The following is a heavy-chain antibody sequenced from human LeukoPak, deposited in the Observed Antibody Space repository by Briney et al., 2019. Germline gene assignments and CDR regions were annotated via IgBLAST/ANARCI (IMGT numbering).Heavy chain of an antibody. CDR3: AGDKWANGILTGYLV. J-gene: IGHJ3*01. D-gene: IGHD3-9*01. CDR2: NNPDSGAT. V-gene: IGHV1-2*02. CDR1: GDSFTCSY. Sequence: VSSVKVSCKASGDSFTCSYFHWLRQAPGQGPEWLGFNNPDSGATQYAQKFQGRLTMTRDTSIRTAYMALSRLRSDHTAIYYCAGDKWANGILTGYLVWGQGTMVTVSS.